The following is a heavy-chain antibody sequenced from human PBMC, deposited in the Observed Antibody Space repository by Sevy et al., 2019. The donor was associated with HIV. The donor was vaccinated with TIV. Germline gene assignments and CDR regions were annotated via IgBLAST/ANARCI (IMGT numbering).Heavy chain of an antibody. V-gene: IGHV3-30-3*01. Sequence: GGSLRLSCAASGFNFRTHAMHWVRHAPGRGLEWVAVISYAGDTKYNTDSVKGRFTISRDNSKNTLYLQMNSLRAEDTAVYYCARDLQRGGYYLRNWGQGTLVTVSS. J-gene: IGHJ4*02. CDR2: ISYAGDTK. CDR1: GFNFRTHA. D-gene: IGHD3-22*01. CDR3: ARDLQRGGYYLRN.